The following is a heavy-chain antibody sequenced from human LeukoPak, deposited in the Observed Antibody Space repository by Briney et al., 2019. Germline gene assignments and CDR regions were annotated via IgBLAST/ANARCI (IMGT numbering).Heavy chain of an antibody. CDR1: GYTFTSYD. D-gene: IGHD3-22*01. V-gene: IGHV1-46*03. J-gene: IGHJ4*02. Sequence: ASVKVSCKASGYTFTSYDMHWVRQAPGQGLEWMGIINPSGGSTSYAQKFQGRVTMTRDTSTSTVYMELSSLRSEDTAVYYCARGPGGYYDSSGLYYFDYWGQGTLVTVSS. CDR3: ARGPGGYYDSSGLYYFDY. CDR2: INPSGGST.